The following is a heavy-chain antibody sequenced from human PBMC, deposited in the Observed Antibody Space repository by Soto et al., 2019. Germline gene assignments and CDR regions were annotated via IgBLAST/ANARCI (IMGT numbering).Heavy chain of an antibody. V-gene: IGHV5-10-1*01. CDR1: GYSFTSYW. J-gene: IGHJ6*02. CDR3: ASSGFWSGYYDYGMDV. CDR2: IDPSDSYT. D-gene: IGHD3-3*01. Sequence: GESLKISCNGSGYSFTSYWIGWVRQMPWKGLEWMGRIDPSDSYTNYSPSFQGHVTISADKSISTAYLQWSSLKASDTAMYYCASSGFWSGYYDYGMDVWGQGTTVTVSS.